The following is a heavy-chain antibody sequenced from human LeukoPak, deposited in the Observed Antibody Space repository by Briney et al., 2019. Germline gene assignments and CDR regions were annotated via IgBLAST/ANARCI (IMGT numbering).Heavy chain of an antibody. CDR2: IVVGSGDT. Sequence: ASVKVSCKASGFTFTSSAMQRVRQARGQRLEWIGWIVVGSGDTNYAQKFQERVTITRDMSTSTAYMELSSLRSEDTAVYYCAADPGVVGSNDAFDIWGQGTMVTVSS. CDR3: AADPGVVGSNDAFDI. J-gene: IGHJ3*02. CDR1: GFTFTSSA. V-gene: IGHV1-58*02. D-gene: IGHD1-26*01.